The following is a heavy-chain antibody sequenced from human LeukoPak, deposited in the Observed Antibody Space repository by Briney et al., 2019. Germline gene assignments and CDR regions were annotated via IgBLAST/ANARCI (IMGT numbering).Heavy chain of an antibody. CDR3: ARDPGDYVDY. Sequence: SETLPLTCTVSGGSISSGSYYWSWIRQPAGKGLEWIGRIYTSGSTNYNPSLKSRVTISVDTSKDQFSLKLSSVTAADTAEYYCARDPGDYVDYWGQGTLVTVSS. V-gene: IGHV4-61*02. CDR2: IYTSGST. CDR1: GGSISSGSYY. J-gene: IGHJ4*02.